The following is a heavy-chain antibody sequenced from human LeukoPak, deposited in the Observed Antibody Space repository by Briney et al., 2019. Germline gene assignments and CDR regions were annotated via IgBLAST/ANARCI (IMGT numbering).Heavy chain of an antibody. CDR1: GGSFSGYY. D-gene: IGHD1-26*01. CDR3: ARGARRSGSYYLFSPLGYFDY. J-gene: IGHJ4*02. CDR2: INHSGST. V-gene: IGHV4-34*01. Sequence: SETLSLTRAVYGGSFSGYYWSWIRQPPGKGLEWIGEINHSGSTNYNPSLKSRVTISVDTSKNQFSLKLSSVTAADTAVYYCARGARRSGSYYLFSPLGYFDYWGQGTLVTVSS.